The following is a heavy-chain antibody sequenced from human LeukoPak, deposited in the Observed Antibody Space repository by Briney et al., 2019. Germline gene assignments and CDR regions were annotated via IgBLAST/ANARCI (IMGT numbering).Heavy chain of an antibody. V-gene: IGHV1-2*02. CDR3: ARDRYYYDSSGYYPL. J-gene: IGHJ4*02. D-gene: IGHD3-22*01. CDR2: INPNSGGT. CDR1: GYTFTGYY. Sequence: ASVKVSCKASGYTFTGYYMHWVRQAPGQGLEGMGWINPNSGGTNYAQKFQGRVTMTRDTSISTAYMELSRLRSDDTAVYYCARDRYYYDSSGYYPLWGQGTLVTVSA.